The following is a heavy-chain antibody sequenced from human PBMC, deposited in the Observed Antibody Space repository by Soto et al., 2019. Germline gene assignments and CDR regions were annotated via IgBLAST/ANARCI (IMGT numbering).Heavy chain of an antibody. CDR1: GFTFSRYG. Sequence: EVQVLESGGGLVQPGGSLRLSCAASGFTFSRYGMNWVRQAPGKGLEWVSGVRSDGDTTYNADSVKGRFTVSRDNFRNTVDLQMNTLRVEDTAVYYCAKGKGVGATPDGANCWGQGTLVTVSP. D-gene: IGHD1-26*01. CDR3: AKGKGVGATPDGANC. CDR2: VRSDGDTT. V-gene: IGHV3-23*01. J-gene: IGHJ4*02.